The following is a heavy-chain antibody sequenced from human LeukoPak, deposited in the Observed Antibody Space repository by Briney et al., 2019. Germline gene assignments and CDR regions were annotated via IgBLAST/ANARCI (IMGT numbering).Heavy chain of an antibody. CDR3: ARGRGTEAIDS. Sequence: KSGGSLRLSCAASGFTFSSYGMHWIRQPPGKGLEWIGEINHSGRTNYNPSLKSRVTISVDTSKNQFSLKMRSVTAADTAVYYCARGRGTEAIDSWGQGTLVTVSS. J-gene: IGHJ4*02. CDR1: GFTFSSYG. D-gene: IGHD6-25*01. V-gene: IGHV4-34*01. CDR2: INHSGRT.